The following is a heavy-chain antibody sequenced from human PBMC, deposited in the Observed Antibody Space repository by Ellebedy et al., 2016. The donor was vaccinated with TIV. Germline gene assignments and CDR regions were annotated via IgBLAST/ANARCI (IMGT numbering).Heavy chain of an antibody. CDR3: ARGLDTYGSDY. CDR1: GFTFSSYA. V-gene: IGHV3-64*01. J-gene: IGHJ4*02. D-gene: IGHD3-10*01. CDR2: FSSNGGST. Sequence: PGGSLRLSCEASGFTFSSYAMHWVRQAPGKGLEYVSAFSSNGGSTYYANSVKGRFTISRDNSKNTLFLHMGSLRGADMAVYYCARGLDTYGSDYWGQGTLVTVSS.